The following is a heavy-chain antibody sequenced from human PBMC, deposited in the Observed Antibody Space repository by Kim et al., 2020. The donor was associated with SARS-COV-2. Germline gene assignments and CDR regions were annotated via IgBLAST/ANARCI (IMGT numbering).Heavy chain of an antibody. CDR2: IDSSSSIK. CDR1: GFTFSKEN. CDR3: ARGSGPYWFYS. J-gene: IGHJ5*01. V-gene: IGHV3-48*02. Sequence: GGSLRLSCAASGFTFSKENMNWVRQTPGKGLEWLSFIDSSSSIKYYADSLQGRFTISRDNGKNTLYLQMNSLRDEDTAVYYCARGSGPYWFYSWGQGTLVTVSS.